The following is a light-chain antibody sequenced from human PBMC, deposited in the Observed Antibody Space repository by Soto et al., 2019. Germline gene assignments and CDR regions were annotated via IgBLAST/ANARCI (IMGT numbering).Light chain of an antibody. CDR1: QSINMN. V-gene: IGKV3-15*01. CDR2: EAS. Sequence: EIVMTQSPATLSVSPGERATLYCRASQSINMNVAWYQQKRGQAHRLLIYEASTRATGIPARFSGSGSGTDFSLTIRRLQSEDLAVYYCKPYTDCSPITFGGGTQVEIK. CDR3: KPYTDCSPIT. J-gene: IGKJ4*01.